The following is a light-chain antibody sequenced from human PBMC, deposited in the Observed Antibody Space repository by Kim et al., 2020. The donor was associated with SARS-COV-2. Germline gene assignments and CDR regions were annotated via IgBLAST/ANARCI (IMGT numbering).Light chain of an antibody. CDR1: QSVTSSY. J-gene: IGKJ1*01. CDR2: GAS. Sequence: EIVLTQSPDTLSLSPGERATLSCRASQSVTSSYLAWYQQKPGQAPRLLIFGASSRATGISDRFSGSGSGTDFTLTISRLEPEDFAVYYCKKYGSSPRTFGQGTKVDIK. V-gene: IGKV3-20*01. CDR3: KKYGSSPRT.